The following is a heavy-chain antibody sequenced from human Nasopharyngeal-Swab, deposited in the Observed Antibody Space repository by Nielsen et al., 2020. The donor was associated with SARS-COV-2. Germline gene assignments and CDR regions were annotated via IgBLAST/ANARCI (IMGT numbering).Heavy chain of an antibody. V-gene: IGHV3-21*01. J-gene: IGHJ6*02. D-gene: IGHD3-3*01. CDR3: ARDGLDYDFWSAYFMDV. CDR1: GFSFSNYN. CDR2: ISSSTTYI. Sequence: GVLKISCAASGFSFSNYNMNWVRQAPGKGLEWVSSISSSTTYIYYADSVKGRFTISRDNAKKSLYLQMNSLRAEDTAVYYCARDGLDYDFWSAYFMDVWGQGTTVTVSS.